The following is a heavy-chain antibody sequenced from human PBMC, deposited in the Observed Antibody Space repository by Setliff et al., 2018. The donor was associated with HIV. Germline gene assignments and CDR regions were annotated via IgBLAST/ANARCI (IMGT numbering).Heavy chain of an antibody. D-gene: IGHD2-8*01. CDR3: VKVVYCTNGVCYHYFGS. Sequence: GGSLRLSCAASGFTFSNYNMHWVRQAPGKGLEWVALISYDGSKKFYADSVKGRFTISRDNSKNTLYLQMNSLRAEDTAVYYCVKVVYCTNGVCYHYFGSWGQGTLVTVSS. J-gene: IGHJ4*02. CDR2: ISYDGSKK. V-gene: IGHV3-30*18. CDR1: GFTFSNYN.